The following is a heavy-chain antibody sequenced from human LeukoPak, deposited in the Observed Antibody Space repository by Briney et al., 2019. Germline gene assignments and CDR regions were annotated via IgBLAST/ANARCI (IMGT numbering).Heavy chain of an antibody. Sequence: SVKVSCKASGGTFSSYAISWVRQAPGQGLEWMGGIIPIFGTANYAQKFQGRVTITTDESTSTAYMELSSLRSEDTAVYYCARYSDYDSGFNYWGQGTLVTVSS. J-gene: IGHJ4*02. CDR3: ARYSDYDSGFNY. CDR2: IIPIFGTA. D-gene: IGHD5-12*01. CDR1: GGTFSSYA. V-gene: IGHV1-69*05.